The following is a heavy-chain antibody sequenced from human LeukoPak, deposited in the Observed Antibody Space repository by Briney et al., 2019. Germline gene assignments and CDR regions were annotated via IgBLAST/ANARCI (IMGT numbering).Heavy chain of an antibody. CDR1: GFTFSSYW. D-gene: IGHD6-19*01. V-gene: IGHV3-74*01. CDR2: VNGDGSTT. J-gene: IGHJ4*02. CDR3: ARARIAVAGALTAFDY. Sequence: GGALRLSCAASGFTFSSYWRHWVRQAPGKGLVGLSRVNGDGSTTNYADSVKGRFTISRDNARYSLYLQMNSLRVEDTAVYYCARARIAVAGALTAFDYWGQGTLVTVSS.